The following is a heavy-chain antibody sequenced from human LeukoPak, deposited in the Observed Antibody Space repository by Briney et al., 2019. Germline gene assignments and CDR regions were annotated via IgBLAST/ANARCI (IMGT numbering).Heavy chain of an antibody. D-gene: IGHD1-26*01. V-gene: IGHV3-30*01. J-gene: IGHJ4*02. Sequence: GGPLGPSCAASGFTFGSFAMHWVRQAPGKGLDGVAVISYDGSNKYYADSVKGRFTISRDNSKNTLYLQMNSLRAEDTAVYYCAVRPGSYTQYFDYWGQGTLVTVSS. CDR2: ISYDGSNK. CDR3: AVRPGSYTQYFDY. CDR1: GFTFGSFA.